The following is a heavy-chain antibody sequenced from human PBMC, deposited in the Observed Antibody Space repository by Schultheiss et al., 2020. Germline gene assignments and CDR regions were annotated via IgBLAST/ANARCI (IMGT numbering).Heavy chain of an antibody. V-gene: IGHV1-69*13. CDR3: ARDRAGGIAAAGQFDY. Sequence: SVKVSCKASGGTFSSYAISWVRQAPGQGLEWMGGIIPIFGPANYAQKFQGRVTITADESTSTAYMELSSLRSEDTAVYYCARDRAGGIAAAGQFDYWGQGTLVTVSS. CDR1: GGTFSSYA. D-gene: IGHD6-13*01. CDR2: IIPIFGPA. J-gene: IGHJ4*02.